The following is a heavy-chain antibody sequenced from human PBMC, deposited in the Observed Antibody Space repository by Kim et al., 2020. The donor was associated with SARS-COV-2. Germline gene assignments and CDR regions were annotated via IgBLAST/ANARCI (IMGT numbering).Heavy chain of an antibody. CDR1: GFTFSSYW. D-gene: IGHD3-22*01. CDR2: INSDGSST. CDR3: AREEVVVIKSQYYYYYGMDV. V-gene: IGHV3-74*01. J-gene: IGHJ6*02. Sequence: GGSLRLSCAASGFTFSSYWMHWVRQAPGKGLVWVSRINSDGSSTSYADSVKGRFTISRDNAKNTLYLQMNSLRAEDTAVYYCAREEVVVIKSQYYYYYGMDVWGQGTTVTVSS.